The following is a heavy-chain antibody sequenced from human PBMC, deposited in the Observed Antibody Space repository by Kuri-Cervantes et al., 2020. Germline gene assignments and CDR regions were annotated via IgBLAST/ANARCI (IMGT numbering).Heavy chain of an antibody. V-gene: IGHV3-15*01. CDR1: GFTFSNAW. CDR2: IKSKTDGGTT. J-gene: IGHJ3*02. D-gene: IGHD4-17*01. Sequence: GGSLRLSCAASGFTFSNAWMSWVRQAPGKGLEWVGRIKSKTDGGTTDYAAPVKGRFTISRDNSKNTLYLQMNSLRAEDTAVYYCARDPTVTTWWGAFDIWGQGTMVTVS. CDR3: ARDPTVTTWWGAFDI.